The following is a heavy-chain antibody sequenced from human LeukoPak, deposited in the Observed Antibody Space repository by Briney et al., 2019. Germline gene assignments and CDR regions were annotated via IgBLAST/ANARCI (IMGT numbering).Heavy chain of an antibody. CDR2: ISSSSSYI. J-gene: IGHJ4*02. CDR3: AIAGEYGSGSYLDY. D-gene: IGHD3-10*01. CDR1: GFTFSSYS. Sequence: PGGSLRLSCAASGFTFSSYSMNWVRQAPGKGLEWVSSISSSSSYIYYADSVKGRSTISRDNAKNSLYLQMNSLRAEDTAVYYCAIAGEYGSGSYLDYWGQGTLVTVSS. V-gene: IGHV3-21*01.